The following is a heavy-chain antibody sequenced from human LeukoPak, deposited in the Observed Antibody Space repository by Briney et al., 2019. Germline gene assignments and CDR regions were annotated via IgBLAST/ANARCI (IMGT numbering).Heavy chain of an antibody. Sequence: GSSVKVSCKASGGTFSSYAISWVRQAPGQGLEWMGGIIPIFGTANYAQKFQGRVTITTDESTSTAYMELSSLRSEDTAVYYCVRGGSSWPNWFDPWGQGTLVTVSS. CDR2: IIPIFGTA. V-gene: IGHV1-69*05. CDR3: VRGGSSWPNWFDP. D-gene: IGHD6-13*01. CDR1: GGTFSSYA. J-gene: IGHJ5*02.